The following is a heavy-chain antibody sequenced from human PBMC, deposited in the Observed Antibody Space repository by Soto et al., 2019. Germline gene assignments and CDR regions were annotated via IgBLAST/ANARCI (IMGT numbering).Heavy chain of an antibody. J-gene: IGHJ3*02. CDR3: ARSDTAMVEAAFDI. CDR2: ISYDGSNK. D-gene: IGHD5-18*01. V-gene: IGHV3-30-3*01. Sequence: QVQLVESGGGVVQPGRSLRLSCAASGFTFSSYAMHWVRQAPGKGLEWVAVISYDGSNKYYADSVKGRFTISRDNSKNTLYLQMNSLRAEDTAVYYCARSDTAMVEAAFDIWGQGTMVTVSS. CDR1: GFTFSSYA.